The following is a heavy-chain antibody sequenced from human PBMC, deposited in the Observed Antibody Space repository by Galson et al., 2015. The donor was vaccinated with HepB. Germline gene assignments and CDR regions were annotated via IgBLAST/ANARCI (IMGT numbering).Heavy chain of an antibody. J-gene: IGHJ5*02. CDR2: INPSGGST. CDR3: AEQYNDYGDYGGFDP. D-gene: IGHD4-17*01. V-gene: IGHV1-46*01. CDR1: GYTFTSYY. Sequence: SVKVSCKASGYTFTSYYMHWVRQAPGQGLEWMGIINPSGGSTSYAQKFQGRVTMTRDTSTSTVYMELSSLRSEDTAVYYCAEQYNDYGDYGGFDPWGQGTLVTVSS.